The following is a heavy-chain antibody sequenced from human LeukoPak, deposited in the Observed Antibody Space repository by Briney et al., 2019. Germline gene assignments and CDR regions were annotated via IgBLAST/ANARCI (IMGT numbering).Heavy chain of an antibody. D-gene: IGHD3-10*01. Sequence: GGSLRLSCAVSGFTFSNVWMSWVRQVPGKGLEWVSRINSDGSSTSYADSVKGRFTISRDNAKNTLYLQMNSLRADDTAVYFCARDYGEYFDYWGQGGLVTVSS. CDR3: ARDYGEYFDY. CDR1: GFTFSNVW. V-gene: IGHV3-74*01. CDR2: INSDGSST. J-gene: IGHJ4*02.